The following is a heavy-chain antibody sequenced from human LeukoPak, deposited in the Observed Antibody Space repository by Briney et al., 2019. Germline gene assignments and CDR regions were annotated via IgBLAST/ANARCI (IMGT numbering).Heavy chain of an antibody. CDR2: INSDGSEG. D-gene: IGHD6-6*01. Sequence: GGSLRLSCAVSGFTFSGFWMSWSRQAPGKGPEWVASINSDGSEGYYADVVKGRFTISRDNAKNSLYLQINSLRAEDTAVYYCARSSYSSSSSVWGQGTMVTVSS. V-gene: IGHV3-7*03. J-gene: IGHJ3*01. CDR1: GFTFSGFW. CDR3: ARSSYSSSSSV.